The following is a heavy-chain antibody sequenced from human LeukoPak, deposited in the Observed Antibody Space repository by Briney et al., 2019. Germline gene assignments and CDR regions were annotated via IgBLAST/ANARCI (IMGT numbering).Heavy chain of an antibody. CDR2: VYYTGSN. J-gene: IGHJ4*02. CDR3: ARDSSTVTTRHFDY. Sequence: SETLSLTCTVSGGSINNYYWTWIRQPPGKGLECIGYVYYTGSNYYNPSLKSRVTISVDTSKNQFSLKLNSVTAADTAVYYCARDSSTVTTRHFDYWGQGTLVTVSS. V-gene: IGHV4-59*01. D-gene: IGHD4-17*01. CDR1: GGSINNYY.